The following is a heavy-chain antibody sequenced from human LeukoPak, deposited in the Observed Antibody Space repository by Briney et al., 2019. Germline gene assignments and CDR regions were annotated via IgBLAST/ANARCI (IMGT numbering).Heavy chain of an antibody. D-gene: IGHD5-18*01. Sequence: GGSLRLSCAASGFTFSSYSMNWVRQAPGKGLEWVSSISSSSKYIYYADSVKGRFTISRDNAKNSLYLHMNRLRAEDTAVYYCARVGGYSYDLDYWGQGTLVTVSS. V-gene: IGHV3-21*01. J-gene: IGHJ4*02. CDR3: ARVGGYSYDLDY. CDR1: GFTFSSYS. CDR2: ISSSSKYI.